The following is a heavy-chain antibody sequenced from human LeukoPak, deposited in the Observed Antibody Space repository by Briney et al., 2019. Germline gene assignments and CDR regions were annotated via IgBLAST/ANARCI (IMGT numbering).Heavy chain of an antibody. CDR2: IIPIFGTA. V-gene: IGHV1-69*05. CDR3: ARADYYDSSGYYSLYFQH. J-gene: IGHJ1*01. CDR1: GGTFSSYA. Sequence: GSSVKVSCTASGGTFSSYAISWVRQAPGQGLEWMGGIIPIFGTANYAQKFQGRVTITTDESTSTAYMELSSLRSEDTAVYYCARADYYDSSGYYSLYFQHWGQGTLVTVSS. D-gene: IGHD3-22*01.